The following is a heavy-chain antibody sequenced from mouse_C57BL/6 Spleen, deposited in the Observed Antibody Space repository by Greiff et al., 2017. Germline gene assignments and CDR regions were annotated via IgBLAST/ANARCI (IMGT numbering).Heavy chain of an antibody. CDR1: GYTFTSYW. V-gene: IGHV1-7*01. CDR3: ARCSSGYAGAY. D-gene: IGHD3-2*02. CDR2: INPSSGYT. Sequence: QVQLQQSGAELAKPGASVKLSCKASGYTFTSYWMHWVKQRPGQGLEWIGYINPSSGYTKYNQKFKDKATLTADKSSSTAYMPLSSLTYEDSAVYSCARCSSGYAGAYWGQGTLVTVSA. J-gene: IGHJ3*01.